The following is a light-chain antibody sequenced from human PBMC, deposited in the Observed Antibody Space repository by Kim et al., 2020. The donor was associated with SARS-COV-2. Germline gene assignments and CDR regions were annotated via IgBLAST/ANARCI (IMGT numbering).Light chain of an antibody. J-gene: IGLJ2*01. CDR2: EVN. CDR1: SSDVGDYNY. V-gene: IGLV2-8*01. CDR3: SSYVGSNSLV. Sequence: GQSVTISCTGTSSDVGDYNYVSWYQQHPGKAPKVMIYEVNKRPSGVPDRFSGSKSGNTASLTVSGLQAEDEADYYCSSYVGSNSLVFGGGTQLTVL.